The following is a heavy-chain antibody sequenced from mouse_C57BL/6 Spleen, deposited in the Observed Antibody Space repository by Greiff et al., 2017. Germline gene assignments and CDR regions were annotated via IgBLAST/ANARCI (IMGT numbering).Heavy chain of an antibody. CDR2: IHPNSGST. CDR3: AIYSRSLWYFDG. D-gene: IGHD1-1*01. Sequence: VQLQQSGAELVKPGASVKLSCKASGYTFTSYWMHWVKQRPGQGLEWIGMIHPNSGSTNYNEKFKSKATLTEDKSSSTAYMQLSSLTSEYSAVYCCAIYSRSLWYFDGWGTGTTVTVAS. CDR1: GYTFTSYW. J-gene: IGHJ1*03. V-gene: IGHV1-64*01.